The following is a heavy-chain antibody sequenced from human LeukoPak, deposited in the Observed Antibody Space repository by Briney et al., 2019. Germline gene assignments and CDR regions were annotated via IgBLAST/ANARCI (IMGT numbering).Heavy chain of an antibody. V-gene: IGHV3-23*01. D-gene: IGHD5-12*01. CDR1: GFTFSSYA. CDR2: ISGSGGST. J-gene: IGHJ4*02. Sequence: GGSLRLSCAASGFTFSSYAMSWVRQAPGKGLEWVSGISGSGGSTYYADSVKGRFTISRDNSKNTLYLQMDSLRAEDTAVYYCAKPPGLRSRSDYWGQGTLVTVSS. CDR3: AKPPGLRSRSDY.